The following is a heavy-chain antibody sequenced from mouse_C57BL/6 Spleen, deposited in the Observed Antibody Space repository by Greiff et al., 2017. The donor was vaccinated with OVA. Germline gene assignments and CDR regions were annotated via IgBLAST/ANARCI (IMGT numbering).Heavy chain of an antibody. Sequence: EVQLQQSGPELVKPGASVKISCKASGYTFTDYYMNWVKQSHGKSLEWIGDINPNNGGTSYNQKFKGKATLTADKSSSTVYMELSRLTSEDSAVYFCARHEDGTAQATGAMAYWGQGTSVTVSS. V-gene: IGHV1-26*01. J-gene: IGHJ4*01. CDR1: GYTFTDYY. CDR3: ARHEDGTAQATGAMAY. CDR2: INPNNGGT. D-gene: IGHD3-2*02.